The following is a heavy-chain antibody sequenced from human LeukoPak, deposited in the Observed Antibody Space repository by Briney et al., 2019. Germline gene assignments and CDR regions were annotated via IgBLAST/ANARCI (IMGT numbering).Heavy chain of an antibody. Sequence: PSETLSLTCTVSGVPISSYYWSWIRQPPGKGLEWIGYIYYSGITSYNPSLKSRVSISLDTSKNQVSLSVTSVTAADTAVYFCATTWHYDSRGYLFEDWGHGTRVTVSS. D-gene: IGHD3-22*01. V-gene: IGHV4-59*13. CDR1: GVPISSYY. J-gene: IGHJ4*01. CDR3: ATTWHYDSRGYLFED. CDR2: IYYSGIT.